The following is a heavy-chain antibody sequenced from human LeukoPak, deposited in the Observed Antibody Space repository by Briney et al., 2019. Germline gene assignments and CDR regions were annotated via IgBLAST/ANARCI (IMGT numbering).Heavy chain of an antibody. D-gene: IGHD3-22*01. V-gene: IGHV4-4*02. Sequence: SETLSLTCTVSGDSINSLDLWSWVRQPPGKGLEWIGEIYHSGSTNYNPSLKSRVTISVDKSKNQFSLKLSSVTAADTAVYYCATYYYDSSGYYFFDYWGQGTLVTVSS. J-gene: IGHJ4*02. CDR1: GDSINSLDL. CDR3: ATYYYDSSGYYFFDY. CDR2: IYHSGST.